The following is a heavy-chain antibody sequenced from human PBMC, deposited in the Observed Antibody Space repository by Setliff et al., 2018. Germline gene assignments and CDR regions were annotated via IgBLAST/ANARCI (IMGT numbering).Heavy chain of an antibody. D-gene: IGHD3-10*01. V-gene: IGHV1-18*01. J-gene: IGHJ6*02. CDR2: ISAYNDNK. Sequence: GASVKVSCKASGYSFTSYGISWVRQAPGQGLEWMGWISAYNDNKNYAQKFQGRVTMTTDTSTNTVFMELRSLRSDDTATFYCARVVYYASGSSLSYGMDVWGQGTAVTVSS. CDR3: ARVVYYASGSSLSYGMDV. CDR1: GYSFTSYG.